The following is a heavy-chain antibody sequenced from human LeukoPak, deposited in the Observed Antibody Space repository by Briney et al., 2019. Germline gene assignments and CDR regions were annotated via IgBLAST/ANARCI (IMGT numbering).Heavy chain of an antibody. D-gene: IGHD6-19*01. CDR2: IYYSGST. J-gene: IGHJ4*02. CDR1: GGSISSYY. Sequence: PSETLSLTCTVSGGSISSYYWSWIRQPPGKGLEWIGYIYYSGSTNYNPSLKSRDTISIDTSKNQFSLKLSSVTAADTAVYYCAKESGGYTSGWYFDYWGQGTLVTVSS. V-gene: IGHV4-59*01. CDR3: AKESGGYTSGWYFDY.